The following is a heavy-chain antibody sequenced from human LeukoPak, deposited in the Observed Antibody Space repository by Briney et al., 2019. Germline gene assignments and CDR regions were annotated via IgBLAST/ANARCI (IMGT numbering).Heavy chain of an antibody. CDR3: ARDPGGFGSGWSHADY. V-gene: IGHV3-48*03. CDR1: GFTFSNYE. Sequence: GGSLRLSCAASGFTFSNYEMNWVRQAPGKGLEWLSHISISGTTTHYADSVEGRFTISRDNAKNSLYLQMNSLRAEDTAVYYCARDPGGFGSGWSHADYWGQGTLVTVSS. D-gene: IGHD6-19*01. CDR2: ISISGTTT. J-gene: IGHJ4*02.